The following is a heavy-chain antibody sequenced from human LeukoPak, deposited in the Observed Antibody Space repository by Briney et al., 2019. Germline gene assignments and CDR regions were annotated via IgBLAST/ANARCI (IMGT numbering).Heavy chain of an antibody. CDR3: ARDGVVDATDKDY. CDR1: GYTFTSYV. D-gene: IGHD2-15*01. V-gene: IGHV1-3*01. J-gene: IGHJ4*02. Sequence: ASVKVSGKASGYTFTSYVIHWVRQAPGQGLEWMGWINAGNGNTKYSQRFQGRVTITRDTSASTAYMELSSLRSEDTAVYYCARDGVVDATDKDYWGQGTLVTVSS. CDR2: INAGNGNT.